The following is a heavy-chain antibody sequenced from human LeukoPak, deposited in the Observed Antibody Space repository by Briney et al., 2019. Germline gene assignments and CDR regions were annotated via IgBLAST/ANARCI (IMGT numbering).Heavy chain of an antibody. CDR3: AKAAVVGVDFDY. J-gene: IGHJ4*02. Sequence: GGSLRLSCAASGFTFSSYGMHWVRQAPGKGLEWVAVISYDGSNKYYADSVKGRFTIPRDNSKNTLYLQMNSLRAEDTAVYYCAKAAVVGVDFDYWGQGTLVTVSS. CDR1: GFTFSSYG. CDR2: ISYDGSNK. V-gene: IGHV3-30*18. D-gene: IGHD1-26*01.